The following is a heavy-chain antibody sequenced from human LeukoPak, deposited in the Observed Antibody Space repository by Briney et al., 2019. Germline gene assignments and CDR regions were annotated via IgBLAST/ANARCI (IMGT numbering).Heavy chain of an antibody. J-gene: IGHJ4*02. V-gene: IGHV3-30-3*01. CDR1: GFTFTSYA. CDR2: ISYDGSNK. CDR3: ARDPYDSSGYPMGY. D-gene: IGHD3-22*01. Sequence: GRSLRLSCAASGFTFTSYAIHWVRQGPGKGLEWVAAISYDGSNKYYADSVKGRFTISRDNSKNTLHLQMNSLRVEDTAVYYCARDPYDSSGYPMGYWGQGTLVTVSS.